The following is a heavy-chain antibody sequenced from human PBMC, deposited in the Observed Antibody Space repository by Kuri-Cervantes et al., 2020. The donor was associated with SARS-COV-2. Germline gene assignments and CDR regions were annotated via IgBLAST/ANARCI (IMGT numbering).Heavy chain of an antibody. CDR1: GSTFSDYY. Sequence: GGSLRLSCAASGSTFSDYYMSWIRQAPGKGLEWVSYISSSGSTIYYADSVKGRFTISRDNAKNSLYLLMNTLRAEDTAVYYCATTGYSSGWYNFDYWGQGTLVTVSS. J-gene: IGHJ4*02. CDR2: ISSSGSTI. V-gene: IGHV3-11*04. D-gene: IGHD6-19*01. CDR3: ATTGYSSGWYNFDY.